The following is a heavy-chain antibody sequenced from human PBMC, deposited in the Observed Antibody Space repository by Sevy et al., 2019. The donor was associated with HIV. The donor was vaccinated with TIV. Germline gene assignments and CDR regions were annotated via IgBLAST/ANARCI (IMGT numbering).Heavy chain of an antibody. J-gene: IGHJ4*02. V-gene: IGHV1-46*01. CDR2: INPSGGST. Sequence: ASVTVSCKASGYTFTSQYMHWVRQAPGQGLEWMGIINPSGGSTRYAQKFQGRVTMTRDTSTSTVYMELSSLRSEDTAVYYCARDSDNYDILTGYYPFDYWGQGTLVTVSS. CDR1: GYTFTSQY. CDR3: ARDSDNYDILTGYYPFDY. D-gene: IGHD3-9*01.